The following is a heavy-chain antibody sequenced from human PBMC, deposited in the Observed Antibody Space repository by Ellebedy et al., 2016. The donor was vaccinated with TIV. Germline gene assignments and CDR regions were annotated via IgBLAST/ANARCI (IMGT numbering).Heavy chain of an antibody. Sequence: GESLKISCAADFTFSIYWMSWVRQAPGKGLDWVANINPDGSEKHYADSVKGRFTISRDNAKNSLYLEMNSLSVEDTAIYYCAGGGYASRWGQGTLVTVSS. CDR2: INPDGSEK. J-gene: IGHJ4*02. CDR1: FTFSIYW. D-gene: IGHD2-8*01. CDR3: AGGGYASR. V-gene: IGHV3-7*03.